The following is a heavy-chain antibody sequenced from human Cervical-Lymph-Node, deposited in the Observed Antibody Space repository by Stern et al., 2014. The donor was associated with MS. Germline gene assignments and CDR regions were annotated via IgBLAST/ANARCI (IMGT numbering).Heavy chain of an antibody. D-gene: IGHD6-19*01. Sequence: VQLEESGGGVVQPGRSLRLSCAASGFTFSNYAMHWVRQAPGQGLEWVALVSYDGSKKYYADSVKGRFTISRDNSKNTLYLQMNSLRAEDTAVYYCARVVAVAGTSFDYWGQGTLVTVSS. CDR2: VSYDGSKK. V-gene: IGHV3-30-3*01. CDR1: GFTFSNYA. J-gene: IGHJ4*02. CDR3: ARVVAVAGTSFDY.